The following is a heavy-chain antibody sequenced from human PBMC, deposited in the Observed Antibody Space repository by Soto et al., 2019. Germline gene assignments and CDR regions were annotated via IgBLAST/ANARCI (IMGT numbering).Heavy chain of an antibody. Sequence: ASVKVSCKASGGTFSSYGISWVRQAPGQGLEWMGGIIPIFGTANYAQKFQGRVTITADESTSTAYMELSSLRSEDTAVYYCARTVERFDIVVVPAAIRWFDRWGQGTLVTVSS. D-gene: IGHD2-2*01. CDR2: IIPIFGTA. J-gene: IGHJ5*02. V-gene: IGHV1-69*13. CDR1: GGTFSSYG. CDR3: ARTVERFDIVVVPAAIRWFDR.